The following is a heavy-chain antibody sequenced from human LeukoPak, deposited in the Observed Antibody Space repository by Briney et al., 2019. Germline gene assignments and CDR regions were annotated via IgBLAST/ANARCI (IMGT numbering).Heavy chain of an antibody. CDR2: ISYDGSNK. D-gene: IGHD1-26*01. Sequence: GGSLRLSCAASGFTFSSYAMHWVRQAPGKGLEWVAVISYDGSNKYYADSVKGRFTISRDNSKNTLCLQMNSLRAEDTAVYYCAVSGSYYAYDYWGQGTLVTVSS. J-gene: IGHJ4*02. V-gene: IGHV3-30*01. CDR1: GFTFSSYA. CDR3: AVSGSYYAYDY.